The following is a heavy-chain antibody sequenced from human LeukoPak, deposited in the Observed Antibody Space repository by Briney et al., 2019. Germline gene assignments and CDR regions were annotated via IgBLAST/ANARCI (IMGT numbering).Heavy chain of an antibody. Sequence: GGSLRLSCTTSGFNFGVHAMTWVRQAPGEGLEWVGFIRSKAYRGTTEYAASVKGRFTISRDDSKSVVYLQMNSLKSEDTAVYYCSRGPIQLWVHNGVDVWGQGTTVTVSS. J-gene: IGHJ6*02. V-gene: IGHV3-49*04. D-gene: IGHD5-18*01. CDR3: SRGPIQLWVHNGVDV. CDR1: GFNFGVHA. CDR2: IRSKAYRGTT.